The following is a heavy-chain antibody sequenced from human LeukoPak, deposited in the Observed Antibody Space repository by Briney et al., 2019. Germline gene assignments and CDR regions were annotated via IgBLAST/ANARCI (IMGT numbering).Heavy chain of an antibody. CDR2: ISLAGQT. CDR3: SRESGAFCPFGY. D-gene: IGHD1-26*01. V-gene: IGHV4/OR15-8*02. J-gene: IGHJ4*02. Sequence: SETLSLTCGVSGGSIRGTHWWRGVRQPPGQGLEWIGEISLAGQTNYNPSLNGRVTMSLDKSSNQLSLNLTSVTAADTATYYCSRESGAFCPFGYWGQGTLVIVSS. CDR1: GGSIRGTHW.